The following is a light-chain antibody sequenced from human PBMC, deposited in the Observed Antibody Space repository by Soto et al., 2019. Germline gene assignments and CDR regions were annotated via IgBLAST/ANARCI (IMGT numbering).Light chain of an antibody. V-gene: IGKV3-20*01. CDR2: GAS. CDR1: QSVGNY. Sequence: EIVLTQSPCTLSLSAGDRATLSCRASQSVGNYLAWYQQKPGQAPRLLIYGASTRASGIPDRFSGSGSGMDFTFTISSLEPEDIAVYYCQQYGELQLTFGGGTKVDIK. J-gene: IGKJ4*02. CDR3: QQYGELQLT.